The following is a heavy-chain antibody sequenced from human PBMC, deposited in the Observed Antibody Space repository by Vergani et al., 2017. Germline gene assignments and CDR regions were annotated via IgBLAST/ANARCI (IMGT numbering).Heavy chain of an antibody. Sequence: VQLVESGGGVVQPGRSLRLSCAASGFTFSSYGMHWVRQAPGKGLEWVSAISGSGGSTYYADSVKGRFPISRDNSKNTLYLQMNSLRAEDTAVYYCAKVVRWFGELCYFDYWGQGTLVTVSS. CDR2: ISGSGGST. V-gene: IGHV3-23*04. CDR1: GFTFSSYG. CDR3: AKVVRWFGELCYFDY. D-gene: IGHD3-10*01. J-gene: IGHJ4*02.